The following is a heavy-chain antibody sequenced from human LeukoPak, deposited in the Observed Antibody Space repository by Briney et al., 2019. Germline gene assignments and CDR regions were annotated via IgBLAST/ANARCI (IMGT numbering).Heavy chain of an antibody. CDR1: GGSIISSTYY. CDR2: IFYSGST. J-gene: IGHJ6*03. V-gene: IGHV4-39*07. D-gene: IGHD2-2*01. Sequence: SETLSLTCTVSGGSIISSTYYWGWIRQPPGKGLEWIGSIFYSGSTYYNPSLKSRVTISVDTSKIQFSLKLSSVIAADTAVYYCARTTEGYCSSASCFGFSYSYYMDVWGKGTTVTISS. CDR3: ARTTEGYCSSASCFGFSYSYYMDV.